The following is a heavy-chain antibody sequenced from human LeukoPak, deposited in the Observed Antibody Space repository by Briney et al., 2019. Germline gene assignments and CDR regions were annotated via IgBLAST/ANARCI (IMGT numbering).Heavy chain of an antibody. Sequence: SVKVSCKASRGTFSSYAINWVRQAPGQGLEWMGGIIPIFGTANYAQKFQGRVTITANESTSTAYMELSSLRSEDTAVYYCASLGGGSTVTTYLNYWGQGTLVTVSS. CDR3: ASLGGGSTVTTYLNY. D-gene: IGHD4-17*01. V-gene: IGHV1-69*13. J-gene: IGHJ4*02. CDR1: RGTFSSYA. CDR2: IIPIFGTA.